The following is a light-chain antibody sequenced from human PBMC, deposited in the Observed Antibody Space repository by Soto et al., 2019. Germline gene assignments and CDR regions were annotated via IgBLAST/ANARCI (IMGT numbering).Light chain of an antibody. CDR2: GAS. J-gene: IGKJ2*01. V-gene: IGKV3-20*01. CDR3: HQFGSSPPAFT. Sequence: ESMLTQSPGTLSLSPGERATLSCRASQSVSTRYLAWYQQKPGQAPRLLIYGASIRATGIPDRFSGSGSGTDFTLTISRLEDEDFAVYYCHQFGSSPPAFTFGQGTKLEI. CDR1: QSVSTRY.